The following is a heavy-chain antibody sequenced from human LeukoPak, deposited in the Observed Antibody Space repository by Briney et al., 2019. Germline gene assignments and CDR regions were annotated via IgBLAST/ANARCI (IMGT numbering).Heavy chain of an antibody. V-gene: IGHV3-11*01. Sequence: GGSLRLSCAASGFNFSDYFMSWIRQSPGKGLQWLAYISKTGRGIEYAEPVRGRFTISRDNAKNSVFLQMNSLRAEDTAVYYCAKGLGYSYLHRFDPWGQGALVTVSS. CDR1: GFNFSDYF. CDR3: AKGLGYSYLHRFDP. J-gene: IGHJ5*02. CDR2: ISKTGRGI. D-gene: IGHD5-18*01.